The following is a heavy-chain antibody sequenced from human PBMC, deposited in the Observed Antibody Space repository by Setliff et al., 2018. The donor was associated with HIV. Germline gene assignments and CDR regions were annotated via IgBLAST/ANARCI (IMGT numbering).Heavy chain of an antibody. D-gene: IGHD2-15*01. CDR1: GLIFSSYE. V-gene: IGHV3-NL1*01. Sequence: AGGSLRLSCAASGLIFSSYEMNWVRQAPGKGLEWISFIGGHGSIIHYADSVKGRFTISRDNSKNTLYLQMNSLRAKDAAVYYCAKAFGYCSGGSCPVLMDVWGKGTTVTVSS. J-gene: IGHJ6*03. CDR3: AKAFGYCSGGSCPVLMDV. CDR2: IGGHGSII.